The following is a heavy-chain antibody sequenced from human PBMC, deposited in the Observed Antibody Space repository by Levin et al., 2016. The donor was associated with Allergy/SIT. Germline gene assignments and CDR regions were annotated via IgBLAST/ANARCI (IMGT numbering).Heavy chain of an antibody. CDR1: GYTFTGYY. CDR3: ARVLVLGLNNWNDVVPKRSDFDI. J-gene: IGHJ3*02. Sequence: ASVKVSCKASGYTFTGYYMHWVRQAPGQGLEWMGWINPNSGGTNYAQKLQGRVTMTTDTSTSTAYMELRSLRSDDTAVYYCARVLVLGLNNWNDVVPKRSDFDIWGQGTMVTVSS. CDR2: INPNSGGT. D-gene: IGHD1-20*01. V-gene: IGHV1-2*02.